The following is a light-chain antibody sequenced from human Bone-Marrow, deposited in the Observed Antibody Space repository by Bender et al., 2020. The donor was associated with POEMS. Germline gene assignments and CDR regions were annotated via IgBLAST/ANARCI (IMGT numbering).Light chain of an antibody. V-gene: IGLV2-14*01. CDR2: EVF. CDR1: SSDVGGYDY. Sequence: QSALTQPASVSGSPGQSITISCTGTSSDVGGYDYVSWYQHHPGKAPKLIIYEVFYRPLGISNRFSGSKSGNTASLTISGLQAEDDAAYYCSSFTGRGVTYVFGTGTKVTVL. J-gene: IGLJ1*01. CDR3: SSFTGRGVTYV.